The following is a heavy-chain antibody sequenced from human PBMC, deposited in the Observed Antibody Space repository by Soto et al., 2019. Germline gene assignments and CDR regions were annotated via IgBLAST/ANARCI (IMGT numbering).Heavy chain of an antibody. CDR2: ISGSGGST. V-gene: IGHV3-23*01. D-gene: IGHD3-10*01. Sequence: GGSLRLSCAASGFTFSSYAMSWVRQAPGKGLEWVSAISGSGGSTYYADSGKGRFTISRDNAKNTLYLQMNSLRAEDTAVYYCSPAVGLWFGELPFDYWGQGTLVTVSS. J-gene: IGHJ4*02. CDR1: GFTFSSYA. CDR3: SPAVGLWFGELPFDY.